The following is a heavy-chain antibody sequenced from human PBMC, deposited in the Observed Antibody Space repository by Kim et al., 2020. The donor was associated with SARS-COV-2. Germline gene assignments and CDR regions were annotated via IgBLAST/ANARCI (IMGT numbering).Heavy chain of an antibody. CDR1: GFTFSSYE. V-gene: IGHV3-13*04. J-gene: IGHJ6*02. CDR3: ARELYGSGTKGLDV. Sequence: GGSLRLSCAASGFTFSSYEMHWVRQRIGKGLEWVSAIGAAGDTFYAGSVKGRFTISRENAKNSLSLQMDSLRAGDTAVYYCARELYGSGTKGLDVWGQGTPVTVSS. CDR2: IGAAGDT. D-gene: IGHD3-10*01.